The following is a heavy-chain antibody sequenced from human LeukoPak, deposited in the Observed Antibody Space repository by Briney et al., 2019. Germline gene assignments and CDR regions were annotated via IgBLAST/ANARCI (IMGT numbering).Heavy chain of an antibody. CDR1: GFILSSHG. CDR2: IRFDESGT. D-gene: IGHD3-10*01. Sequence: GGSLRLSCVVSGFILSSHGMHWVRQAPGKGLEWVAFIRFDESGTSYANSVKGRFTISRDNSKNTLYLQMNSLRPEDTAVYYCAPSGSAFDYWGQGTLVTVSS. J-gene: IGHJ4*02. V-gene: IGHV3-30*02. CDR3: APSGSAFDY.